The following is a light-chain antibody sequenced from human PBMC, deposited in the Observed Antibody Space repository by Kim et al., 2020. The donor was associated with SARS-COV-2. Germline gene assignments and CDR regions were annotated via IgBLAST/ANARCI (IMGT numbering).Light chain of an antibody. V-gene: IGKV4-1*01. CDR1: QSVLYSSDNKNY. J-gene: IGKJ1*01. CDR2: WAS. CDR3: QQYYGTPRT. Sequence: DIVMTQFPDSLAVSLGERATINCKSSQSVLYSSDNKNYLAWYQMKPGQPPKVLIYWASTRASGVPDRFSGSGSGTDFTLTISSLQAEDVALYYCQQYYGTPRTFGQGTKVDIK.